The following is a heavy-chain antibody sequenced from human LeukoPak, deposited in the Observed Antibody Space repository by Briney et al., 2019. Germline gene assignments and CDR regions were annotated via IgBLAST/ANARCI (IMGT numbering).Heavy chain of an antibody. J-gene: IGHJ3*02. D-gene: IGHD3-10*01. CDR3: ARGGRRDDAFDI. CDR1: GGTFSSYA. Sequence: VASVKVSCKASGGTFSSYAISWVRQAPGQGLEWMGGIIPIFGTANYAQKFQGRVTITTDESTSTAYMELSSLRSEDTAVYYCARGGRRDDAFDIWGQGTMVTVSS. V-gene: IGHV1-69*05. CDR2: IIPIFGTA.